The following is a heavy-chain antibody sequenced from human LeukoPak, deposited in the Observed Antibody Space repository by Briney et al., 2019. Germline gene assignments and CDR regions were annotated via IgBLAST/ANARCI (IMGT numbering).Heavy chain of an antibody. CDR3: ARVGGATDY. D-gene: IGHD3-10*01. J-gene: IGHJ4*02. V-gene: IGHV3-48*03. CDR1: GFTFSSYE. Sequence: GGXLRLSCAASGFTFSSYEMNWVRQAPGKGLEGVSYISSSGSTIYYADSVKGRFTISRDNAKNSLYLQMNSLRAEDTAVYYCARVGGATDYWGQGTLVTVSS. CDR2: ISSSGSTI.